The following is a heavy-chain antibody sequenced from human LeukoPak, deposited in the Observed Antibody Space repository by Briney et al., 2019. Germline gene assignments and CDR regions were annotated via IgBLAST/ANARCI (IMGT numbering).Heavy chain of an antibody. CDR1: GFTFSSYA. CDR2: ISGSGGSK. Sequence: GGSLRLSCAASGFTFSSYAMSWVRQAPGKGLEWVSAISGSGGSKYYADSVKGRFTISRDNSKNTMYLQMNSLRAEDTAVYYCAKDKDYYESGDCWGQGTLVTVSS. D-gene: IGHD3-22*01. J-gene: IGHJ4*02. V-gene: IGHV3-23*01. CDR3: AKDKDYYESGDC.